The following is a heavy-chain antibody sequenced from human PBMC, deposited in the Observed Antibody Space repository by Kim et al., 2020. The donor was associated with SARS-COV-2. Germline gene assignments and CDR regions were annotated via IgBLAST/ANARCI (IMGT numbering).Heavy chain of an antibody. CDR1: GGSLRGYY. CDR2: INHHGYT. Sequence: SETLSLTCAVSGGSLRGYYWVWIRQSPGKGLEWVGDINHHGYTHYNPSLKSRVTISVDTSKTQFSLNLTSVAAADAAVYYCSRRIDFHLCGPDYWGQGARVTVSS. J-gene: IGHJ4*02. CDR3: SRRIDFHLCGPDY. D-gene: IGHD2-21*01. V-gene: IGHV4-34*01.